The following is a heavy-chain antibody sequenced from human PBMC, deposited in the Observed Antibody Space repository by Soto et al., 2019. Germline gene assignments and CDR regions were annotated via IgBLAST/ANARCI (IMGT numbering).Heavy chain of an antibody. J-gene: IGHJ6*02. CDR3: ARDWLVRNYYYGMDV. CDR1: GGTFSSHV. CDR2: IIPIFGTP. D-gene: IGHD6-6*01. V-gene: IGHV1-69*13. Sequence: SVKVSCKASGGTFSSHVFNWVRQAPGQGLEWMGGIIPIFGTPNYAQKFQGRVTITADESTSTVHMELNSLRSEDTAVYYCARDWLVRNYYYGMDVWGQGTTVTVSS.